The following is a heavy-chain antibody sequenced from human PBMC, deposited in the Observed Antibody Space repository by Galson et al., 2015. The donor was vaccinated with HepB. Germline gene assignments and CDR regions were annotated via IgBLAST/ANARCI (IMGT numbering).Heavy chain of an antibody. D-gene: IGHD3-16*01. Sequence: SVKVSCKASGFTFSPSAVQWVRQARGQRLEWIGWIVVDSGHTKYAQKFQDRITITRDMSTSTAYMELRRLSSDDTAFYYCAADDMQLGHWGQGTPVTVSS. CDR1: GFTFSPSA. V-gene: IGHV1-58*01. CDR2: IVVDSGHT. J-gene: IGHJ4*02. CDR3: AADDMQLGH.